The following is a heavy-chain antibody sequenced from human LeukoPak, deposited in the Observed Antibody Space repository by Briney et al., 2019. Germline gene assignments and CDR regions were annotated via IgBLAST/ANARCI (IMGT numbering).Heavy chain of an antibody. D-gene: IGHD1-26*01. Sequence: PGGSLRLSCAASGFNFSAYNMNWVRQAPGKGLEWVSAISGSGGSTYYADSVKGRFTISRDNSKNTLHLQMNSLRAEDTAVYYCAKSLKIVGATSATYWGQGTLVTVSS. V-gene: IGHV3-23*01. CDR3: AKSLKIVGATSATY. J-gene: IGHJ4*02. CDR2: ISGSGGST. CDR1: GFNFSAYN.